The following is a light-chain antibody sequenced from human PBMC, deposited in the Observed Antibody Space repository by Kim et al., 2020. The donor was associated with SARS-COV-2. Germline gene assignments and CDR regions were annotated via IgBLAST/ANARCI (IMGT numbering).Light chain of an antibody. Sequence: VSPGETATLSCRATQSVNSNVAWYQQKPGQAPRLLIYDASTRATDIPARFSGSVSGTDFTLTISSLQSEDLAIYHCQQYDDWPPWTFGQGTKLEI. CDR3: QQYDDWPPWT. J-gene: IGKJ1*01. CDR1: QSVNSN. CDR2: DAS. V-gene: IGKV3-15*01.